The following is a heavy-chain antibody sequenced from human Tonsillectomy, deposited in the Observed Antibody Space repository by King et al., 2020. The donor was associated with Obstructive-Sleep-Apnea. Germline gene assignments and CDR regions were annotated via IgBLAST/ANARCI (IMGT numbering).Heavy chain of an antibody. V-gene: IGHV3-23*04. J-gene: IGHJ4*02. Sequence: QLVQSGGGLVQPGGALRLSCAASGFTFSSYAMSWVRQSPGKGLELVSAISGSCGSTYSADSVKGRFTISRDNSKNTLYLQMNSLRAEDTAVYYCAKERSVSGFFDYWGQGTLVTVSS. CDR1: GFTFSSYA. CDR2: ISGSCGST. D-gene: IGHD6-25*01. CDR3: AKERSVSGFFDY.